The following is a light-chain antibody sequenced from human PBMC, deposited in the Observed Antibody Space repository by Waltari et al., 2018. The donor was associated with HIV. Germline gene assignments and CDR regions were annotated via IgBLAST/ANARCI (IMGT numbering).Light chain of an antibody. CDR2: KNT. V-gene: IGLV3-25*03. CDR1: ASPKAY. CDR3: LSADNSGTCV. J-gene: IGLJ1*01. Sequence: SSESTQPPSVSVSPGQTARITCSGDASPKAYTHWFQQKPGQAPVVVIHKNTERPSGIPERFSASLSGTTVTLTITGVQTDDEADYCCLSADNSGTCVFGPGTTVTVL.